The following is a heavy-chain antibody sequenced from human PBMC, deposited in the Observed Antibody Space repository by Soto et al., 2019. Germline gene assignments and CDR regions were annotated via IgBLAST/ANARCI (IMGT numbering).Heavy chain of an antibody. CDR1: GYTFTSYA. Sequence: ASVKVSCKASGYTFTSYAMHWVRQAPGQRLEWMGWINAGNGNTKYSQKSQGRVTITRDTSASTAYMELSSLRSEDTAVYYCARDSGYYGSGRYWFDPWGQGTLVTVSS. D-gene: IGHD3-10*01. CDR3: ARDSGYYGSGRYWFDP. V-gene: IGHV1-3*01. J-gene: IGHJ5*02. CDR2: INAGNGNT.